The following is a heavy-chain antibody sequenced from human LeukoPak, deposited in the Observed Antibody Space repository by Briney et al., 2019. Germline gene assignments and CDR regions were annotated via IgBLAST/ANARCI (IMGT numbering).Heavy chain of an antibody. Sequence: SETLSLTCTVSGDSINSLDLWSWVRQPPGKGLEWIGEMYLSGTTHSNPSVKSRVTISIDKSKNQFFLNLSSVTAADTAVYYCARDRHGYNSNEYWGQGALVTVSS. CDR1: GDSINSLDL. V-gene: IGHV4-4*02. CDR2: MYLSGTT. D-gene: IGHD5-24*01. J-gene: IGHJ4*02. CDR3: ARDRHGYNSNEY.